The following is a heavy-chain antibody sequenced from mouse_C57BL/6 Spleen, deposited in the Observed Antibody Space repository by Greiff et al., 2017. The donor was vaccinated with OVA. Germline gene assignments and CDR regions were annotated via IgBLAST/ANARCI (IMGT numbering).Heavy chain of an antibody. J-gene: IGHJ4*01. CDR3: ARWGIYYGNYAMDY. V-gene: IGHV14-3*01. CDR1: GFYIKNTY. D-gene: IGHD2-1*01. Sequence: QLQQSVAEPVRPGASVKLSCTASGFYIKNTYMHRVKQRPEQGLEWIGRIDPANGNTKYAPKFQGKAPLTADTSPNTAYLQLSSMTSEDTAIYYCARWGIYYGNYAMDYWGQGTSVTVSS. CDR2: IDPANGNT.